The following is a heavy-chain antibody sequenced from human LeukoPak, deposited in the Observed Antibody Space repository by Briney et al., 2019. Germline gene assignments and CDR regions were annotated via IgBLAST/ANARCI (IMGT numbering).Heavy chain of an antibody. D-gene: IGHD2-15*01. J-gene: IGHJ4*02. Sequence: ASVKVSCKASGGTFHSYIVTWVRQAPGQGLEWMGGIVPIIGTANHAQKFQGRVTITADDSTSTAYMELRSLRSEDTAIYYCARDQRPSCLGGICYSGDYWGQGTLVTVTS. CDR3: ARDQRPSCLGGICYSGDY. CDR1: GGTFHSYI. V-gene: IGHV1-69*13. CDR2: IVPIIGTA.